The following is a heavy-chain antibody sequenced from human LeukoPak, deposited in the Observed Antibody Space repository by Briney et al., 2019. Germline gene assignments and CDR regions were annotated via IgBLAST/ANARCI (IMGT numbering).Heavy chain of an antibody. Sequence: SETLSHTCTVSGVSISSGGYYWSWNRQHPGKGLEWIGYIYYSGSTYYNPSLKSRVTISVDTSKNQFSLKLTSVTAADTAVYYCARDTQGFDRSGGPCYSGWFDPWGQGTLVTVSS. J-gene: IGHJ5*02. CDR3: ARDTQGFDRSGGPCYSGWFDP. D-gene: IGHD2-15*01. V-gene: IGHV4-31*03. CDR2: IYYSGST. CDR1: GVSISSGGYY.